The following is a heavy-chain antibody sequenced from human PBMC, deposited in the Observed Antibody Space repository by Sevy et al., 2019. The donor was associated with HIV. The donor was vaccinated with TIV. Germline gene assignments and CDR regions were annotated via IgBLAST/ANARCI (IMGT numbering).Heavy chain of an antibody. V-gene: IGHV4-59*02. CDR2: IYYTGST. D-gene: IGHD5-18*01. CDR1: GDSVSSYY. CDR3: ASVHTTMVSIDY. Sequence: SETLSLTCTVSGDSVSSYYWSGIRQPPGKGLEWIGYIYYTGSTNYNPSFKSRVTISVDTSKNQFSLNLSSVTAADTAVYYCASVHTTMVSIDYWGQGTLVTVSS. J-gene: IGHJ4*02.